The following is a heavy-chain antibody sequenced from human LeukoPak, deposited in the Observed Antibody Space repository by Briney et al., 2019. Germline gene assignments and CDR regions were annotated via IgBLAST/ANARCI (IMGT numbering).Heavy chain of an antibody. CDR1: GGSIKSSSYY. V-gene: IGHV4-39*01. CDR3: ASDTLTGYSTFDY. J-gene: IGHJ4*02. D-gene: IGHD3-9*01. CDR2: IYYSGST. Sequence: SETLSLTCTVSGGSIKSSSYYWGWIRQPPGKGLEWVGSIYYSGSTYYNSSLKSRVTIPVDTSKNQFSLKLSSVSAADTAMYYCASDTLTGYSTFDYWGQGTLVTVSS.